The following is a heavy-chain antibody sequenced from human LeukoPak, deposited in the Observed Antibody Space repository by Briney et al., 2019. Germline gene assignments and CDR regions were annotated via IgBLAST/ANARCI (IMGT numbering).Heavy chain of an antibody. CDR1: GYSISSGYC. CDR3: ARVSGTTWDDAFDI. Sequence: PSETLSLTCAVYGYSISSGYCWGWIRQPPGKGLEWIGSIYHSGSTYYNPSLKSRVTISVDTSKNQFSLKLSSGTPRDTAVYYCARVSGTTWDDAFDIWGHGTMVTVSS. CDR2: IYHSGST. V-gene: IGHV4-38-2*01. J-gene: IGHJ3*02. D-gene: IGHD1-20*01.